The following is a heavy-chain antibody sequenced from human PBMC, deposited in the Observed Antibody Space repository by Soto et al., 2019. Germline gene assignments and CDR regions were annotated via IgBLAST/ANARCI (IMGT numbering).Heavy chain of an antibody. Sequence: SDTLSLTCTVSGGSLSSYYWHWIRQPPGKRLEWIGDINYSGNTNYNPSLKSRVTISVDTSKNQFSLKLSSVTAADTAVYFCARTPATGTALYYFDSWGQGTLVTVSS. D-gene: IGHD1-7*01. CDR1: GGSLSSYY. CDR3: ARTPATGTALYYFDS. V-gene: IGHV4-59*01. J-gene: IGHJ4*02. CDR2: INYSGNT.